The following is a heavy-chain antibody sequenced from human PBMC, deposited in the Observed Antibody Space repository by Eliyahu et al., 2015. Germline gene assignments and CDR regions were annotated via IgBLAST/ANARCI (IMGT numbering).Heavy chain of an antibody. CDR1: XVSLTTRGVG. J-gene: IGHJ4*02. D-gene: IGHD6-19*01. Sequence: QITLKESGPTLVKPTETLTLTCTFXXVSLTTRGVGVGWNRQPPGKAPEWLALIYWDNVXRYSPSLESRLTVTKDTSKNQVVLTMTNMDPVDTATYYCVHRRSKPAGPTDFWGQGTLVTVSS. V-gene: IGHV2-5*02. CDR2: IYWDNVX. CDR3: VHRRSKPAGPTDF.